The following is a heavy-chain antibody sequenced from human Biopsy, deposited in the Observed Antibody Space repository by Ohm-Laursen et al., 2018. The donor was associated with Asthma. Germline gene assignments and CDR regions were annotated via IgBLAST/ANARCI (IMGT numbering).Heavy chain of an antibody. V-gene: IGHV1-3*01. CDR2: LNPVNGNT. J-gene: IGHJ5*02. Sequence: EASVKVSCKASGYTFTSNAIHWMRQAPGQSLEWMAWLNPVNGNTKYSQQFQGRVTTTRDTSASTAYMELSSLTSEDTAVFYCAREVGATRYDPWGQGTLVTVSS. CDR3: AREVGATRYDP. D-gene: IGHD1-26*01. CDR1: GYTFTSNA.